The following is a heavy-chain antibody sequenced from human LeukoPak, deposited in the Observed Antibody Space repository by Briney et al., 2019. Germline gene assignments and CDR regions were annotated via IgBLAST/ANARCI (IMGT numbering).Heavy chain of an antibody. V-gene: IGHV5-51*01. J-gene: IGHJ4*02. D-gene: IGHD2-15*01. Sequence: GESLEISRKGSGYSFSNYWIDWVRQTPGKGLEYVVIIYPGDSETRYSPSFQGQVTISADKSINTAYLQWSSLTASDTAIYYCARRGYNCSDGRCYSDGLDSWGQGTLVTVSS. CDR1: GYSFSNYW. CDR3: ARRGYNCSDGRCYSDGLDS. CDR2: IYPGDSET.